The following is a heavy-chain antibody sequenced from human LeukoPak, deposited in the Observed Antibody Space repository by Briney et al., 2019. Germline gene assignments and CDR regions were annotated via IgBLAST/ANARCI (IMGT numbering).Heavy chain of an antibody. V-gene: IGHV4-28*03. D-gene: IGHD5-18*01. Sequence: PSDTLSLTCAVSGYSITSSSWWGWIRQPPGKGLEWIGYIYYSGSTYYTPSLRGRVTISVDTSKNQFSLNLSSVTAADTAVYYCARGYSLDYWGQGTLVTVSS. CDR3: ARGYSLDY. J-gene: IGHJ4*02. CDR1: GYSITSSSW. CDR2: IYYSGST.